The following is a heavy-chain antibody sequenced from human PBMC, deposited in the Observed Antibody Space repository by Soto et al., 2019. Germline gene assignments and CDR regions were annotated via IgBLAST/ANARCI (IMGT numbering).Heavy chain of an antibody. V-gene: IGHV3-15*01. CDR1: GFPFSNAW. Sequence: GGSLRLSGFASGFPFSNAWMMWIRQAPGKGLEWVGRIKSKTDGGTTDYAAPVKGRFTISRGDSKNRLYLQMNSLKTEDTAVYYCTTGGAIFGQVLYYYYGMDVWGQGTTVTVSS. CDR2: IKSKTDGGTT. J-gene: IGHJ6*02. D-gene: IGHD3-3*01. CDR3: TTGGAIFGQVLYYYYGMDV.